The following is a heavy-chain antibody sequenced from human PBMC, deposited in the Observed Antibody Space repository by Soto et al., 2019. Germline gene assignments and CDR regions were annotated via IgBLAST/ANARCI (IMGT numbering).Heavy chain of an antibody. CDR3: ARDVEPYISAPDQ. CDR1: GFTFSAYA. CDR2: IWFDGNKK. Sequence: QIQLAESGGGVVQPGKSLTLSCTASGFTFSAYAMHWVRQAPGKGLEWVAGIWFDGNKKSYIDSVKGRFIISRDNSNNRVYLEMNNLRVDDKATYYCARDVEPYISAPDQWGQGTLVTVSS. D-gene: IGHD6-19*01. J-gene: IGHJ4*02. V-gene: IGHV3-33*01.